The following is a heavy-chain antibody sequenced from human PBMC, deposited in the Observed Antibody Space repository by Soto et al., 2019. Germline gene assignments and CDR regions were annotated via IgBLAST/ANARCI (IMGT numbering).Heavy chain of an antibody. J-gene: IGHJ4*02. CDR2: ISGSGGST. Sequence: GGSLRLSCAASGFTFSSYAMSWVRQAPGKGLEWVSAISGSGGSTYYADSVKGRFTISRDNSKNTLYLQMNSLRAEDTAVYYCAENIAAAGILEELDYWGQGTLVTVSS. D-gene: IGHD6-13*01. CDR1: GFTFSSYA. CDR3: AENIAAAGILEELDY. V-gene: IGHV3-23*01.